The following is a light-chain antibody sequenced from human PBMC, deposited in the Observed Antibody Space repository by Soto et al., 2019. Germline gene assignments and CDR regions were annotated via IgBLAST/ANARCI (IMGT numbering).Light chain of an antibody. Sequence: EIVLTQSPGTLSLSPGERATLSCMASQRVSSSYLAWYQQKPGQAPRLLIYGASSRATGIPDRFSGSGSGTDFTLTISRLEPEDFAVYYCQQYGSSPYTFGQGTKLEIK. CDR1: QRVSSSY. J-gene: IGKJ2*01. V-gene: IGKV3-20*01. CDR2: GAS. CDR3: QQYGSSPYT.